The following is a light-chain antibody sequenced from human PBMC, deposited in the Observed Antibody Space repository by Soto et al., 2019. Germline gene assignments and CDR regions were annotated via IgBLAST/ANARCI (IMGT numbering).Light chain of an antibody. J-gene: IGKJ2*01. CDR2: AAS. CDR1: QDVSSW. V-gene: IGKV1-12*01. Sequence: DVQMTQSPSSVSASVGDRVTITCRASQDVSSWFAWYQQKPGKAPKLLIYAASSLQSGVPSRFSGSGSGTDFTLTISSLQPEDFATYYCQQANSLPYTFGQGTKLEIK. CDR3: QQANSLPYT.